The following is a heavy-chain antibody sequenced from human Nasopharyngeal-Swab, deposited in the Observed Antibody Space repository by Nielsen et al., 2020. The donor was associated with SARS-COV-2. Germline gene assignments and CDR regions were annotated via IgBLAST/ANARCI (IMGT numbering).Heavy chain of an antibody. CDR2: ISGSGGST. J-gene: IGHJ6*02. V-gene: IGHV3-23*01. CDR3: YVLLWFGDYYYGMDV. D-gene: IGHD3-10*01. Sequence: RQGPVKGPEWVSAISGSGGSTYYADSVKGRFTISRDNSKNTLYLQMNSLRAEDTAVYYCYVLLWFGDYYYGMDVWGQGTTVTVSS.